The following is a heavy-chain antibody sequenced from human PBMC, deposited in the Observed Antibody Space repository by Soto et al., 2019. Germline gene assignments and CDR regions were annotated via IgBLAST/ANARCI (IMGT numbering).Heavy chain of an antibody. CDR2: IYWDDDK. J-gene: IGHJ5*02. CDR1: GFSLSTSGVG. D-gene: IGHD3-22*01. Sequence: QITLKESGPTLVKPTQTLTLTCTFSGFSLSTSGVGVGWIRQPPGKALEWLALIYWDDDKRYSPSLKSRLTITKDTSKNQVVLTMTNIDPVDTATYYCAHRTGPNDSSGYYRRNWFDPWCQGTLVTVSS. CDR3: AHRTGPNDSSGYYRRNWFDP. V-gene: IGHV2-5*02.